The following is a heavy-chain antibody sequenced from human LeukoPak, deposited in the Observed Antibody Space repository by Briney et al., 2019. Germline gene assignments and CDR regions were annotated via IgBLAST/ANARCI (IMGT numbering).Heavy chain of an antibody. CDR3: ARLRYCGGDCYSALDY. Sequence: GESLKISCKGSGYSFTSYWIGWVRQMPGKGLEWMGIIYPGDSDTRYSPSFQGQVTISADESISIAYLQWSSLKASDTAMYYCARLRYCGGDCYSALDYWGQGTLVTVSS. CDR2: IYPGDSDT. CDR1: GYSFTSYW. J-gene: IGHJ4*02. D-gene: IGHD2-21*02. V-gene: IGHV5-51*01.